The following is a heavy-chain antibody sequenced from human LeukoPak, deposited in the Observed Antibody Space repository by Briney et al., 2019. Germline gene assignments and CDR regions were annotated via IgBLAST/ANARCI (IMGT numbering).Heavy chain of an antibody. V-gene: IGHV3-7*01. CDR1: GFTFTNYW. CDR2: IKKEDGSEK. Sequence: GGSLRLSCAASGFTFTNYWMSWVRQAPGKGLEWVASIKKEDGSEKNYVDSVKGRFTISRDNAKNSLYLQMNSLRVEDTAVYYCASEIEYTFGYFYWGQGALVTVSS. CDR3: ASEIEYTFGYFY. J-gene: IGHJ4*02. D-gene: IGHD5-18*01.